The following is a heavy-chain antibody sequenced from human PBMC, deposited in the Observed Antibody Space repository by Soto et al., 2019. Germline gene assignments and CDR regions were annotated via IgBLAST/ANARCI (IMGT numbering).Heavy chain of an antibody. CDR2: ITTGGETT. D-gene: IGHD3-3*01. V-gene: IGHV3-11*01. CDR3: ALAPQRRAGDNFYP. Sequence: QVQLVESGGGLVEPGGSLRLSCVASGFIFTDYSMTWIRQAPGKGLEWVSYITTGGETTLYADSVKGRFTISRDNATKALSVEMHSRRVDDSAVSSCALAPQRRAGDNFYPWGQRSLFPVSS. CDR1: GFIFTDYS. J-gene: IGHJ5*02.